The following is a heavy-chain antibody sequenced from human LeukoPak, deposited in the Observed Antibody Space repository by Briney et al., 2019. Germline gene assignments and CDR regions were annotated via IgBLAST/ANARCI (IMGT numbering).Heavy chain of an antibody. CDR2: MSSGSRYI. J-gene: IGHJ4*02. CDR1: GFTFSNYA. V-gene: IGHV3-21*06. CDR3: ARDRPTGASRVFVVE. Sequence: KPGGSLRLSCTASGFTFSNYAMTRVRQAPGKGLEWISSMSSGSRYIYYADSVRGRFTISRDNTKNSLYLVMNNLRAEDTAIYFCARDRPTGASRVFVVEWGQGTPVTVS. D-gene: IGHD3-3*01.